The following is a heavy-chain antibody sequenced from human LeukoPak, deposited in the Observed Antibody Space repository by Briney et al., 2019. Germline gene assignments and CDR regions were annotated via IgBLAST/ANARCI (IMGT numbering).Heavy chain of an antibody. CDR1: GYTFTSYD. Sequence: GASVKVSCKASGYTFTSYDINWVRQATGQGLEWMGWMNPNSGNTGYAQKFQGRVTMTTDTSTSTAYMELRSLRSDDTAVYYCARPDNDSGSYVYFDYWGQGTLVTVSS. CDR2: MNPNSGNT. D-gene: IGHD1-26*01. J-gene: IGHJ4*02. V-gene: IGHV1-8*01. CDR3: ARPDNDSGSYVYFDY.